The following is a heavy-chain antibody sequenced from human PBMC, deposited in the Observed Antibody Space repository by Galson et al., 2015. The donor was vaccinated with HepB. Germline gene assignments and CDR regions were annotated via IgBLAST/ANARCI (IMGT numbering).Heavy chain of an antibody. D-gene: IGHD3-16*01. CDR3: ARERSWGSSFDY. CDR2: ISNIDENV. J-gene: IGHJ4*02. CDR1: GFDFSSFE. V-gene: IGHV3-48*03. Sequence: SLRLSCAVSGFDFSSFEMNWVRQAPGKGPEWVAHISNIDENVYYAESAKGRFTISRDNAKNSMYLQMDSLRVEDTAFHFCARERSWGSSFDYWGQGTLVTVSS.